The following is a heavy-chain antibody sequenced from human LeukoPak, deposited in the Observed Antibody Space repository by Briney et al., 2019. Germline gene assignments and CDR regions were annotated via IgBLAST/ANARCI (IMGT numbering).Heavy chain of an antibody. D-gene: IGHD2-2*01. CDR3: ARGTPKPIVVVPAATGGFDY. Sequence: ASVKVSCKASGYTFTSYGISWVRQAPGQGLEWMGGIIPIFGTANYAQKFQGRATITADESTSTAYMELSSLRSEDTAVYYCARGTPKPIVVVPAATGGFDYWGQGTLVTVSS. CDR2: IIPIFGTA. V-gene: IGHV1-69*13. J-gene: IGHJ4*02. CDR1: GYTFTSYG.